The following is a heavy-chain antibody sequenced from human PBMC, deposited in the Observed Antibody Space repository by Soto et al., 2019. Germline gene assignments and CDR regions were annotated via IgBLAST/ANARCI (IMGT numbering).Heavy chain of an antibody. CDR3: AKSTAMVPIDY. J-gene: IGHJ4*02. Sequence: ASVNVSCKASGYTFTSYGISWVRQAPGQGLEWMGWISAYNGNTNYAQKLQGRVTMTTDTSTSTAYMELRSLRSDDTAVYYCAKSTAMVPIDYWGQGTLVTVSS. CDR2: ISAYNGNT. V-gene: IGHV1-18*01. D-gene: IGHD5-18*01. CDR1: GYTFTSYG.